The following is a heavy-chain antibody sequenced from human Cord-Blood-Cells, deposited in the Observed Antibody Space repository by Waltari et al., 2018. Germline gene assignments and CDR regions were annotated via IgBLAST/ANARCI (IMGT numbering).Heavy chain of an antibody. CDR1: GGTFSSYA. J-gene: IGHJ3*02. Sequence: QVQLVQSGAEVKKPGSSVKVSCKASGGTFSSYAIRGVRQDPGQGLEWMGGIIPIFGTANYAQKFQGRVTITADESTSTAYMELSSLRSEDTAVYYCARDRVELGTYAFDIWGQGTMVTVSS. CDR2: IIPIFGTA. V-gene: IGHV1-69*01. D-gene: IGHD7-27*01. CDR3: ARDRVELGTYAFDI.